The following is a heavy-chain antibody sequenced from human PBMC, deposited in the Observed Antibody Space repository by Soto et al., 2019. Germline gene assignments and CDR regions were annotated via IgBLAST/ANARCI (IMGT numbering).Heavy chain of an antibody. J-gene: IGHJ6*02. CDR3: VRQGIGYLHGLVDV. Sequence: QVQLQQSGPGLVKPSETLSLTCTVSSGPSSSHNWGWIRQPPGRGLEWIGYVYDTGDTSYNPSLRRXVSXSADTTTNHISLTLTSVTAADTAVYYCVRQGIGYLHGLVDVWGQGTTVSVSS. CDR2: VYDTGDT. V-gene: IGHV4-59*08. D-gene: IGHD1-1*01. CDR1: SGPSSSHN.